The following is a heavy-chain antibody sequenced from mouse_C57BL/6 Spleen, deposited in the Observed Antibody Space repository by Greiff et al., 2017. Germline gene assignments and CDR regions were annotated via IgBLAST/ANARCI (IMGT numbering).Heavy chain of an antibody. D-gene: IGHD2-4*01. CDR3: ARPEKDYDEGFAY. Sequence: DVHLVESGGGLVQPGGSLKLSCAASGFTFSDYGMAWVRQAPRKGPEWVAFISNLAYSIYYADTVTGRFTISRENAKNTLYLEMSSLRSEDTAMYYCARPEKDYDEGFAYWGQGTLVTVSA. CDR2: ISNLAYSI. J-gene: IGHJ3*01. CDR1: GFTFSDYG. V-gene: IGHV5-15*01.